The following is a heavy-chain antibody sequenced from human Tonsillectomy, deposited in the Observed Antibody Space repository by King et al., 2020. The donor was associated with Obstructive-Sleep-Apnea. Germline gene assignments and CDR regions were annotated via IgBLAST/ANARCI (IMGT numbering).Heavy chain of an antibody. CDR2: IYYSGST. CDR3: VGEGRYDLNNDC. CDR1: DGSISSRDYY. Sequence: VQLQESGPGLVKPSETLSLTCSVSDGSISSRDYYWGWVRQPPGKGLEWIGGIYYSGSTNYNPSLKSRVTMSVDTSKKQFSLKLSSVTAADTAVYYCVGEGRYDLNNDCWGQGTLVTVSS. J-gene: IGHJ4*02. V-gene: IGHV4-39*07. D-gene: IGHD3-3*01.